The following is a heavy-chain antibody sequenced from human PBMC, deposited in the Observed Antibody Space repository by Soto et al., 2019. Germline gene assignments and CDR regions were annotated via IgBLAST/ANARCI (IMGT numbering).Heavy chain of an antibody. V-gene: IGHV3-73*01. CDR1: GFTFSCSA. CDR3: TRHTDYGDYDHFDY. CDR2: IRSKANSYAT. D-gene: IGHD4-17*01. J-gene: IGHJ4*02. Sequence: GGSLRLSCAASGFTFSCSAMHWVRQASGKGLEWVGRIRSKANSYATAYAASVKGRFTISRDDSKNTAYLQMNSLKTEDTAVYYCTRHTDYGDYDHFDYWGQGTLVTVSS.